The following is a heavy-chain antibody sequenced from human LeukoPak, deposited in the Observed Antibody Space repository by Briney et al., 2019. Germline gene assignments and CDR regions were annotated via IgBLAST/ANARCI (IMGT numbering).Heavy chain of an antibody. Sequence: SETLSLTCAVYGGSFSSYYWSWIRQSPGKGLEWIGEITHSRSTNYNPSLKSRVTISLATSKSQFSLKLTSVTDADTAVYYCARVTRFTQFGGLWFDSWGQGTLLTVSS. V-gene: IGHV4-34*01. CDR2: ITHSRST. D-gene: IGHD3-10*01. CDR1: GGSFSSYY. J-gene: IGHJ5*01. CDR3: ARVTRFTQFGGLWFDS.